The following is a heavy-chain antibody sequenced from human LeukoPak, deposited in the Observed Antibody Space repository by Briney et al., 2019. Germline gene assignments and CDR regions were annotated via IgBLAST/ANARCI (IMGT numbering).Heavy chain of an antibody. J-gene: IGHJ4*02. CDR2: IRFDGGNK. Sequence: GGSLRLSCAASGFTLSSYGMHWVRQAPGKGLEWVAFIRFDGGNKYYADSVKGRFTTSRDNSKNTVYLQMNSLRAEDTAVYYCAKDQNPDCGGDCYLGYWGQGTLVTVSS. D-gene: IGHD2-21*01. CDR1: GFTLSSYG. V-gene: IGHV3-30*02. CDR3: AKDQNPDCGGDCYLGY.